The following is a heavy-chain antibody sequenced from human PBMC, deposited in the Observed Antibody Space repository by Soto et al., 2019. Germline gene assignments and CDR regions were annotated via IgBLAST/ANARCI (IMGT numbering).Heavy chain of an antibody. D-gene: IGHD2-8*01. V-gene: IGHV1-18*01. CDR3: ARDTPVLGYCTNGVCHDKDY. CDR1: GYTFTSYG. Sequence: QVQLVQSGAEVKKPGASVKVSCKASGYTFTSYGISWVRQAPGQGLEWMGWISAYNGNTNYAQKLQGRVTMTTDTSTSTAYMELSSLRSDDTAVYYCARDTPVLGYCTNGVCHDKDYWGQGTLVTVSS. J-gene: IGHJ4*02. CDR2: ISAYNGNT.